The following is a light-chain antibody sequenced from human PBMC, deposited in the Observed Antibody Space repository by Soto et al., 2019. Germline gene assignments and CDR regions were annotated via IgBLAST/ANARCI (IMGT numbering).Light chain of an antibody. CDR3: QQYGSSSYT. Sequence: EIVLTQSPGTLPLSPGERATLSCRASQSVSSSSLAWSQQKPGQAPRLLIYGASSRATGIPDRFSGSGSGKDFTRTISRLEPEDFAVYYCQQYGSSSYTFGQGTKLEIK. J-gene: IGKJ2*01. V-gene: IGKV3-20*01. CDR1: QSVSSSS. CDR2: GAS.